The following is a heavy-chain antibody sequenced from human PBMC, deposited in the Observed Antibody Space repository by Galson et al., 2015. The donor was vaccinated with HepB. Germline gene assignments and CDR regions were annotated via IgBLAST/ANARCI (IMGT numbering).Heavy chain of an antibody. D-gene: IGHD2-2*01. CDR2: IIPIFGAV. V-gene: IGHV1-69*13. J-gene: IGHJ6*02. Sequence: SVKVSCKASGCTFSGYAISWVRQAPGQGLEWMGGIIPIFGAVNHAQKFQGRVTITADESTSTAYMELSSLRSEDTAVYYCARGFIVVVPAAIYYGMDVWGQGTTVTVSS. CDR3: ARGFIVVVPAAIYYGMDV. CDR1: GCTFSGYA.